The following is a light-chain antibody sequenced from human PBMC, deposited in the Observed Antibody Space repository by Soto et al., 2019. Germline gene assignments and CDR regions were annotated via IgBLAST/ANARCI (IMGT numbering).Light chain of an antibody. CDR2: DVS. CDR1: SSDVGGYNY. V-gene: IGLV2-14*01. J-gene: IGLJ1*01. CDR3: SSYTSSSPLDV. Sequence: QSALTQPASVSGSPGQSITISCTGTSSDVGGYNYVSWYQQHPGKAPKLMIYDVSNRPSGVSNRFSGSKSGNTASLTISGRQAEDEADYYCSSYTSSSPLDVFGTGTKLTLL.